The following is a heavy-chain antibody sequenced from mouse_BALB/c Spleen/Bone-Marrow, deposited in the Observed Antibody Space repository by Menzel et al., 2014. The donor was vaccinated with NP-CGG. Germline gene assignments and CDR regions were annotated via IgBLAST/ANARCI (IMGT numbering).Heavy chain of an antibody. D-gene: IGHD1-1*01. CDR3: TRDPYYYGSSYAMDY. Sequence: DVYLVESGGGLVKPGGSLKLSCAASGFTFSSYTMSWVRQTPEKRLEWVATISSGGSYTYYPDSVKGRFTISRDNAKNTLYLQMSSLKSEDTAMYYCTRDPYYYGSSYAMDYWGQGTSVTVSS. V-gene: IGHV5-6-4*01. CDR1: GFTFSSYT. CDR2: ISSGGSYT. J-gene: IGHJ4*01.